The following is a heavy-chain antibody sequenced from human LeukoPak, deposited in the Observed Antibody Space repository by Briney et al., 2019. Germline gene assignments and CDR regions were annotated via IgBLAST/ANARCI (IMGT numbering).Heavy chain of an antibody. J-gene: IGHJ4*02. Sequence: GRSLRLSCAASGFTVSSNYMSWVRQAPGKGLEWVSVIYSGGSTYYADSVKGRFTISRDNSKNTLYLQMNSLRAEDTAVYYCAGSVLLWFGELYWGQGTLVTVSS. V-gene: IGHV3-53*01. CDR2: IYSGGST. CDR3: AGSVLLWFGELY. D-gene: IGHD3-10*01. CDR1: GFTVSSNY.